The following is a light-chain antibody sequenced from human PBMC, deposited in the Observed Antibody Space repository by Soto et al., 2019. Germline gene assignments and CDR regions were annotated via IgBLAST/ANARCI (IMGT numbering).Light chain of an antibody. CDR1: QNIGRW. CDR2: DAS. CDR3: QQYNLHSPAT. J-gene: IGKJ1*01. Sequence: DIQMTQSPSSLSASVGDRVTITCRASQNIGRWLAWYQQKPGKAPKLMIYDASTLISGVPSRFSGSGSGTEFTLTISSLQHDDFTTYYCQQYNLHSPATFGQGTMVEIK. V-gene: IGKV1-5*01.